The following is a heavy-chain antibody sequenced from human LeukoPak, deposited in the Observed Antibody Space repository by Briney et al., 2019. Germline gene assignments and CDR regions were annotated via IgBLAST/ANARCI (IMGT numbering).Heavy chain of an antibody. CDR2: ISGSGSNT. V-gene: IGHV3-23*01. Sequence: GGSLRLSCAASGITFSGSGMSWVRQAPGKGLEWVSTISGSGSNTHYADSVKGRFTISRDNYKDTLYMQMNSLRAEDTAVYYCARHVAEYSSSRVEHYFDYWGQGTLVTVSS. D-gene: IGHD6-13*01. CDR3: ARHVAEYSSSRVEHYFDY. J-gene: IGHJ4*02. CDR1: GITFSGSG.